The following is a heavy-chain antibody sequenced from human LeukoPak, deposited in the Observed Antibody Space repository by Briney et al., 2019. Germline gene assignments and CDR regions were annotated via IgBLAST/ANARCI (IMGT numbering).Heavy chain of an antibody. J-gene: IGHJ3*02. CDR1: GFTFSDYW. D-gene: IGHD2/OR15-2a*01. V-gene: IGHV3-7*04. CDR2: IKHDASEK. Sequence: PGGSLRLSCVASGFTFSDYWMSWVRRAPGKGLEWVAHIKHDASEKYYVDSVKGRFTISRDNAKNSLYLPMNSLRAEDTAVYYCARTSKYSFDIWGQGTMVTVSS. CDR3: ARTSKYSFDI.